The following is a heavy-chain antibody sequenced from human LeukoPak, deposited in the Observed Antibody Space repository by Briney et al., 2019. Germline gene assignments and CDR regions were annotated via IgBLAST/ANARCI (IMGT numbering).Heavy chain of an antibody. J-gene: IGHJ4*02. V-gene: IGHV5-51*01. CDR1: GYSFPNYW. D-gene: IGHD3-9*01. Sequence: GESLKISCKGSGYSFPNYWIGWVRQMPGKGLEWMGIINPGDSDTRYSPSFQGQVTISADKSISTAYLQWSSLKASDTAMYYCARHDILTGPNDYWGQGTLVTVSS. CDR2: INPGDSDT. CDR3: ARHDILTGPNDY.